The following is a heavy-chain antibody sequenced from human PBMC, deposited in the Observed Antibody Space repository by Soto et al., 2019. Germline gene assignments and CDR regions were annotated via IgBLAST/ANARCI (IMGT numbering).Heavy chain of an antibody. CDR1: GGSISSSSYY. CDR2: IYYSGST. V-gene: IGHV4-39*01. D-gene: IGHD6-19*01. CDR3: ARLGSGWYVWVYFDY. Sequence: QLQLQESGPGLVKPSETLSLTCTVSGGSISSSSYYWGWIRQPPGKGLEWIGSIYYSGSTYYNPSLKSRVTISVDTSKNQFSLKLSSVTAADTAVYYCARLGSGWYVWVYFDYWGQGTLVTVSS. J-gene: IGHJ4*02.